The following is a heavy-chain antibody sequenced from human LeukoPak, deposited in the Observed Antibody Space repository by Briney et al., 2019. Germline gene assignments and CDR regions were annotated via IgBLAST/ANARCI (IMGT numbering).Heavy chain of an antibody. D-gene: IGHD4-11*01. Sequence: SETLSLTCTVSGGSISSSSYYWGWIRQPPGKGLERIGSIYYSGSTYYNPSLKSRVTISVDTSKNQFSLKLSSVTAADTAVYYCARVGTVTTLFDYWGQGTLVTVSS. CDR1: GGSISSSSYY. V-gene: IGHV4-39*07. CDR2: IYYSGST. CDR3: ARVGTVTTLFDY. J-gene: IGHJ4*02.